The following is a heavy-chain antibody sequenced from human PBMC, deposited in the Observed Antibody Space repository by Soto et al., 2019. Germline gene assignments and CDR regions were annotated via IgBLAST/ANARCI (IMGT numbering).Heavy chain of an antibody. V-gene: IGHV1-24*01. CDR1: GYTLTELS. CDR2: FDPEDGET. D-gene: IGHD1-26*01. Sequence: ASVKVSCKVSGYTLTELSMHWVRQAPGKGLEWMGGFDPEDGETTYAQKFQGRVTMTEDTSTDTAYMELTSLRPEDTAVYYSARGVRYSGRNNYCGQACLLNVYS. J-gene: IGHJ4*02. CDR3: ARGVRYSGRNNY.